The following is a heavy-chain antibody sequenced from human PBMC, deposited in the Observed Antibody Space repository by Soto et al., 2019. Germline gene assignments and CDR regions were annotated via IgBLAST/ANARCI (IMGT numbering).Heavy chain of an antibody. D-gene: IGHD3-16*02. V-gene: IGHV1-8*01. Sequence: ASVNVSCKASGYIFTNNDVSWVRQTTGQGLEWMGWMNPGIGDTGYAQKFQGRVTMTRNISIATAYMELSSLRADDTAIYYCARMASVASLNWFQHWGQGTL. CDR1: GYIFTNND. J-gene: IGHJ5*02. CDR3: ARMASVASLNWFQH. CDR2: MNPGIGDT.